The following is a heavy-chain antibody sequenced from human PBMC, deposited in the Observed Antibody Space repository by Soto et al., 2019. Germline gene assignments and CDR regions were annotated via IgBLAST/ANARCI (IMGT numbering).Heavy chain of an antibody. CDR2: ISGSGGST. J-gene: IGHJ4*02. CDR1: GFTFSSYA. D-gene: IGHD2-2*01. Sequence: GGSLRLSCAASGFTFSSYAMSWVRQAPGKGLERVSAISGSGGSTYHADSVKGRFTISRDNSKTTLFLQMDSLRADDTYIYCCAKGSGSRGRQHFDYWGRGTLVTVSS. CDR3: AKGSGSRGRQHFDY. V-gene: IGHV3-23*01.